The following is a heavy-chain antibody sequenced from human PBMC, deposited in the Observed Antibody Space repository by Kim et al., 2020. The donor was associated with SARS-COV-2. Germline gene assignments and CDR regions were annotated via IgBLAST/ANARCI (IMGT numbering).Heavy chain of an antibody. D-gene: IGHD5-12*01. J-gene: IGHJ4*02. CDR1: GGSISSYY. CDR3: ARSRPERWLPSVGGPFDY. V-gene: IGHV4-59*13. Sequence: SETLSLTCTVSGGSISSYYWSWIRQPPGKGLEWIGYIYYSGSTNYNPSLKSRVTISVDTSKNQFSLKLSSVTAADTAVYYCARSRPERWLPSVGGPFDYWGQGTLVTVSS. CDR2: IYYSGST.